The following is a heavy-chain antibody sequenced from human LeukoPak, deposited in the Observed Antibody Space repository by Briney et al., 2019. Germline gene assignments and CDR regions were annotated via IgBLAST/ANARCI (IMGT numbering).Heavy chain of an antibody. CDR3: ARDGGATMVRGVATYDS. CDR2: IYSGGST. D-gene: IGHD3-10*01. Sequence: GGSLRLSCAASGFTVSSNYMSWVRQAPGKGLEWVSVIYSGGSTYYADSVKGRFTISRDNSKNTLYLQMNSLRAEDTAVYYCARDGGATMVRGVATYDSWGQGTLVTVSS. J-gene: IGHJ4*02. CDR1: GFTVSSNY. V-gene: IGHV3-53*01.